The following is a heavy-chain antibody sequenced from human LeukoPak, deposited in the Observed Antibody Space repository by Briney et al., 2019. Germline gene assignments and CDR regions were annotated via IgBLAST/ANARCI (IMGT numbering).Heavy chain of an antibody. D-gene: IGHD1-26*01. CDR3: AREPRGFSGGSYYLWFDP. CDR1: GGSISSYY. Sequence: SETLSLTCTVSGGSISSYYWSWIRQPAGKGLEWIGRIYTSGSTNYNPSLKSRVTMSVDTSKNQFSLKLSSVTAADTAVYYCAREPRGFSGGSYYLWFDPWGQGTLVTVS. V-gene: IGHV4-4*07. J-gene: IGHJ5*02. CDR2: IYTSGST.